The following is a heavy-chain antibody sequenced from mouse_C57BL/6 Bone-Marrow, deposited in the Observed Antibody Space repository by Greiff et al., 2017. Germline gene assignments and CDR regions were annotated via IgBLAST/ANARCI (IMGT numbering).Heavy chain of an antibody. CDR3: AGRRYYGSSYAMDY. CDR1: GYTFTSYG. Sequence: QVQLKESGAELARPGASVKLSCKASGYTFTSYGISWVKQRTGQGLEWIGEIYPRSGNTYYNEKFKGKATLTADKSSSPAYMELRSLTSEDSAVYFCAGRRYYGSSYAMDYWGQETSVTVSS. CDR2: IYPRSGNT. V-gene: IGHV1-81*01. J-gene: IGHJ4*01. D-gene: IGHD1-1*01.